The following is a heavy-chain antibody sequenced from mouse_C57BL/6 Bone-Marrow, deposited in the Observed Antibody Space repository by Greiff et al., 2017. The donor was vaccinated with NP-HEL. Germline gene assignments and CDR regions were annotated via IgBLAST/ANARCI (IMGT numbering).Heavy chain of an antibody. V-gene: IGHV1-50*01. CDR1: GYTFTSYW. D-gene: IGHD1-1*01. J-gene: IGHJ2*01. CDR3: ARVRSYED. CDR2: IDPSDSYT. Sequence: QVQLQQPGAELVKPGASVKLSCKASGYTFTSYWMQWVKQRPGQGLEWIGEIDPSDSYTNYNQKFKGKATLTVDTSSSTAYMQLSSLTSEDSAVYYCARVRSYEDWGQGTTLTVSS.